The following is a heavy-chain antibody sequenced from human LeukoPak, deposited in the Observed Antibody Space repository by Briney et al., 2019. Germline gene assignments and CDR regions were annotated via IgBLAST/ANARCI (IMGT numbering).Heavy chain of an antibody. V-gene: IGHV4-39*07. J-gene: IGHJ4*02. CDR2: IYYSGST. Sequence: SETLSLTCTVSGGSISSSSYYWGWIRQPPGKGLEWIGSIYYSGSTYYNPSLKSRVTISVDTSKNQFSLKLSSVTAADTAVYYCARDRGSYYPHFDYWGQGTLVTVSS. D-gene: IGHD1-26*01. CDR1: GGSISSSSYY. CDR3: ARDRGSYYPHFDY.